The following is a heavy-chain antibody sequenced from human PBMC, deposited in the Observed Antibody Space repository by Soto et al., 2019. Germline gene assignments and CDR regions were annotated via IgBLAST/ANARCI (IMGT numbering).Heavy chain of an antibody. V-gene: IGHV5-51*01. CDR3: ARLAPTTPAGLGVFDY. Sequence: ESLKISCKASGYSFTSNWIVWVRQTPGKGLEWMGNIFPGDFDTRYSPSFQGQVTISGDRSISTAYLQWNSLRASDTATYYCARLAPTTPAGLGVFDYWGEGTLVTVSS. CDR2: IFPGDFDT. D-gene: IGHD3-16*01. J-gene: IGHJ4*02. CDR1: GYSFTSNW.